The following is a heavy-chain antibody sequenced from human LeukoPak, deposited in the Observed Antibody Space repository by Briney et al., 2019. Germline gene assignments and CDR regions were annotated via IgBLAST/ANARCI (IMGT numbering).Heavy chain of an antibody. Sequence: GGSLRLSCAASGFTFSSYAMSWVRQAPGEGLEWVSAISGSGGSTYYADSVKGRFTISRDNAKNSLYLQMSSLRAEDTAIYYCARVGRAMAAAGFGAFDIWGQGTMVTVSS. D-gene: IGHD6-13*01. CDR2: ISGSGGST. V-gene: IGHV3-23*01. J-gene: IGHJ3*02. CDR1: GFTFSSYA. CDR3: ARVGRAMAAAGFGAFDI.